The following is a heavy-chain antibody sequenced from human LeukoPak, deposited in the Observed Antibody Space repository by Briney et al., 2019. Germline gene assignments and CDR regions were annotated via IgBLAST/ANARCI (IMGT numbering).Heavy chain of an antibody. J-gene: IGHJ4*02. V-gene: IGHV4-4*07. D-gene: IGHD3-9*01. CDR1: GGSISGYS. CDR3: ARDQYYDILGY. CDR2: IYSSGTT. Sequence: SETLSLTCTVSGGSISGYSWSWIRQPAGKGLEWIGHIYSSGTTNYNPSLKSRVTMSVDASKNQFSLRLTSVTAADTAVYYCARDQYYDILGYWGQGTLVTVFS.